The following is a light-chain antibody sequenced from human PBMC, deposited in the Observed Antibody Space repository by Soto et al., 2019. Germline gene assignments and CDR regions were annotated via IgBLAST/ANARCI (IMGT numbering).Light chain of an antibody. CDR3: QQYGGSPPRYT. Sequence: EVVLTQSPDTLSLSPGERATLSCRASQTVTNNYLAWYQKRPGQAPMLLIYGASSRATDTPDRYSGSGSGTEFTLTISRLEPEDFEVYYCQQYGGSPPRYTFGQGTKLEIK. V-gene: IGKV3-20*01. J-gene: IGKJ2*01. CDR1: QTVTNNY. CDR2: GAS.